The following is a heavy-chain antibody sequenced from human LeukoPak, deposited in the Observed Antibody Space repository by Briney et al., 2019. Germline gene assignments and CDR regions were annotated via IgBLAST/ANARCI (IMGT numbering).Heavy chain of an antibody. CDR3: AKDFKGSSSPASIVVVPAAPNWFDP. D-gene: IGHD2-2*01. CDR1: GFTFSSYA. Sequence: GGSLRLSCAASGFTFSSYAMSWVCQAPGKGLEWVSAISGSGGSTYYADSVKGRFTISRDNSKNTLYLQMNSLRAEDTAVYYCAKDFKGSSSPASIVVVPAAPNWFDPWGQGTLVTVSS. J-gene: IGHJ5*02. V-gene: IGHV3-23*01. CDR2: ISGSGGST.